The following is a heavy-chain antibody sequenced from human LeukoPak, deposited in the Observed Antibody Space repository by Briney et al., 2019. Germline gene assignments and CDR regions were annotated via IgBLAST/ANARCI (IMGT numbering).Heavy chain of an antibody. CDR3: AKSFGTAILNWFDP. D-gene: IGHD2-21*02. CDR2: ISWNSGSI. CDR1: GFTFDDYA. J-gene: IGHJ5*02. V-gene: IGHV3-9*01. Sequence: GRSLRLSCAASGFTFDDYAMHWVRQAPGKGLEWVSGISWNSGSIGYADSVKGRFTISRDNAKNSLYLQMNSLRAEDTALYYCAKSFGTAILNWFDPWGQGTLVTVSS.